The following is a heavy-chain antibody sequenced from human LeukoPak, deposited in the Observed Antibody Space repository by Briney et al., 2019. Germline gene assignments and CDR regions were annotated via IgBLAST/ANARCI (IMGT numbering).Heavy chain of an antibody. Sequence: GGDLRLSCASSGFNFSHYWLHWLRQAPGNGLVGVSRINSDGNSTRYADSVKGRFTISRDNAQHTPDLQQHGLRAEGTAVYYCATGYGSGRPPVDYWGQGTLVTVSS. J-gene: IGHJ4*02. CDR2: INSDGNST. CDR3: ATGYGSGRPPVDY. CDR1: GFNFSHYW. D-gene: IGHD3-10*01. V-gene: IGHV3-74*01.